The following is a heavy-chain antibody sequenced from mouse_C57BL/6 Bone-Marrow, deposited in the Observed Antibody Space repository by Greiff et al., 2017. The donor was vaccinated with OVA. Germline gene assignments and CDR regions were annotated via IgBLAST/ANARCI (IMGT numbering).Heavy chain of an antibody. CDR2: IYPGSGST. J-gene: IGHJ2*01. CDR1: GYTFTSYW. V-gene: IGHV1-55*01. Sequence: QVQLQQPGAELVKPGASVKMSCKASGYTFTSYWITWVKQRPGQGLEWIGDIYPGSGSTNYNEKFKSKATLTVDTSSSTAYMQLSSLTSEDSAVYYGARRRLYPGEYYFDYWGQGTTLTVSS. CDR3: ARRRLYPGEYYFDY. D-gene: IGHD2-12*01.